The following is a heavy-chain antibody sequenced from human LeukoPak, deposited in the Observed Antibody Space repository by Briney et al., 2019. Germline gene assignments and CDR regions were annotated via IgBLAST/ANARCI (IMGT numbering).Heavy chain of an antibody. CDR1: GDTFSSYA. CDR2: IIPIFGTA. V-gene: IGHV1-69*13. D-gene: IGHD6-19*01. CDR3: AREGPYSSGWDLDY. Sequence: ASVKVSCKASGDTFSSYAISWVRQAPGQGLEWMGGIIPIFGTANYAQKFQGRVTITADESTSTAYMELSSLRSEDTAVYYCAREGPYSSGWDLDYWGQGTLVTVSS. J-gene: IGHJ4*02.